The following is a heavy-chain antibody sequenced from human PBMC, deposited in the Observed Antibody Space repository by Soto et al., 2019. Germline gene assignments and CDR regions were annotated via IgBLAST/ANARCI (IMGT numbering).Heavy chain of an antibody. D-gene: IGHD4-17*01. Sequence: GGPVKVSCKASGYTFTSYYMHWVRQAPGQGLEWMGVIEPSGGSRSYTQKFQGRVTMTRDTSTSTVYMELSSLRSEDTAVYYCARTTMTFYYFDFWGQGTLVTVSS. CDR3: ARTTMTFYYFDF. CDR2: IEPSGGSR. CDR1: GYTFTSYY. V-gene: IGHV1-46*01. J-gene: IGHJ4*02.